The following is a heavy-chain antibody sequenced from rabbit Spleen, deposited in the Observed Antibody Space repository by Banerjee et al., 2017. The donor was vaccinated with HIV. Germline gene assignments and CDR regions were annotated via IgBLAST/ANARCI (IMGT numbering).Heavy chain of an antibody. D-gene: IGHD1-1*01. CDR3: AGDHAISGYRFNL. Sequence: LEESGGGLVKPGGTLTLTCTVSGFSFSSSYWICWVRQAPGKGLEWIGCIYSISGSADYASWAKGRFTISKTSSTTVTLQMTSLTAADTATYFCAGDHAISGYRFNLWGPGTLVTVS. V-gene: IGHV1S45*01. J-gene: IGHJ4*01. CDR1: GFSFSSSYW. CDR2: IYSISGSA.